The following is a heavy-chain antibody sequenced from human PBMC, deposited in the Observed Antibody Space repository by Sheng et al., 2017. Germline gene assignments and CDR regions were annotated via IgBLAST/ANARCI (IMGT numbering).Heavy chain of an antibody. CDR3: ARDPPLTSQPKTNHEITYVTMAV. D-gene: IGHD3-10*01. CDR2: ISAYNGNT. J-gene: IGHJ3*01. V-gene: IGHV1-18*01. CDR1: GYTFTSYG. Sequence: QVQLVQSGAEVKKPGASVKVSCKTSGYTFTSYGISWVRQAPGQGLEWMGWISAYNGNTYYAQKVQGRVTLTTDTSTRTAYMELRSLRSDDTALYYCARDPPLTSQPKTNHEITYVTMAVW.